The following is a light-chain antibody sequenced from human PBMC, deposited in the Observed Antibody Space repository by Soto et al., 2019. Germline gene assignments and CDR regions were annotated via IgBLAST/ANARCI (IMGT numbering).Light chain of an antibody. J-gene: IGKJ3*01. Sequence: DIQMTQSPTSLSASVGDRVTITCRASQDISNALDWYQQKPGKAPKRLIYASSSWQSGAPARFSVSVSGTEFTHTINRLQPEDFATYFCLQHNHLPFTFGPGTKVDV. CDR3: LQHNHLPFT. CDR2: ASS. CDR1: QDISNA. V-gene: IGKV1-17*01.